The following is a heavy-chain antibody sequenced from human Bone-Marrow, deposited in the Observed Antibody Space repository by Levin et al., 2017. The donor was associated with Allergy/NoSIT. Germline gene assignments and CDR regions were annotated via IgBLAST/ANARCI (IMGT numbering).Heavy chain of an antibody. CDR1: GYNFASYW. J-gene: IGHJ6*02. V-gene: IGHV5-51*01. CDR3: ARPRDNNYYYGMDV. CDR2: IYPGDSDT. Sequence: GSLRLSCKGSGYNFASYWIGWVRQMPGKGLEWMGIIYPGDSDTRYSPSFQGQVTISADKSISTAYLQWSSLKASDTGMYYCARPRDNNYYYGMDVWGQGTTVTVSS. D-gene: IGHD1-1*01.